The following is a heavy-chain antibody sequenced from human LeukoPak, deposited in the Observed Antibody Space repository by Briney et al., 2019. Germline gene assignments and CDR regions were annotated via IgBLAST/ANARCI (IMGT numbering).Heavy chain of an antibody. CDR3: TRDPGGANLRDAFDI. Sequence: QPGGSLRLSCAASGFSFTDYYLDWVRQAPGKALEWVGRSRDKGHKYSTEYAASVKGRFTISRDDSKSIAYLQMNSLKTEDTAVYYCTRDPGGANLRDAFDIWGQGTMVTVSS. D-gene: IGHD1-26*01. J-gene: IGHJ3*02. V-gene: IGHV3-72*01. CDR1: GFSFTDYY. CDR2: SRDKGHKYST.